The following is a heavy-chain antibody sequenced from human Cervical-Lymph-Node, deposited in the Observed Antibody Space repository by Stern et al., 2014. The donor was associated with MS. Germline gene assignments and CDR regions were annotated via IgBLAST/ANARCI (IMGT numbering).Heavy chain of an antibody. Sequence: EVQLVESGGGVIQPGGSLRLSCTVSGFTVSRDYMTVVRQAQGTGLEMVSLITNVGSTFYTDSVKGRFTISRDDSKNTVYLHMTSLRAEDTAMYYCARDTSSPERSDWWGQGTLVTVSS. D-gene: IGHD1-1*01. CDR2: ITNVGST. CDR3: ARDTSSPERSDW. CDR1: GFTVSRDY. J-gene: IGHJ4*02. V-gene: IGHV3-53*01.